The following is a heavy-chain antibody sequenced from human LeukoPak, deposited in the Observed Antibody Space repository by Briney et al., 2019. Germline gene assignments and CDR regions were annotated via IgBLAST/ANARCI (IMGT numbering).Heavy chain of an antibody. CDR1: GFTFSSYG. CDR3: AREQYSGSYYPVLAY. CDR2: IWYDGSNK. D-gene: IGHD1-26*01. V-gene: IGHV3-33*01. J-gene: IGHJ4*02. Sequence: PGRSLRLSCAASGFTFSSYGMHWVRQAPGKGLEWVAVIWYDGSNKYYADSVKGRFTISRDNSKNTLYLQMNSLRAEDTAVYYCAREQYSGSYYPVLAYWGQGTLVTVSS.